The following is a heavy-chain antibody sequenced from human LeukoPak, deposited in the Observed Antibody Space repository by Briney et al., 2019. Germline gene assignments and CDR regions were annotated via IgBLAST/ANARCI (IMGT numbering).Heavy chain of an antibody. CDR2: IWYDGSNK. D-gene: IGHD5-12*01. CDR1: GFTFSRYA. V-gene: IGHV3-33*08. J-gene: IGHJ4*02. Sequence: GGSLRLSCAASGFTFSRYAMHWVRQAPGKGLEWVAVIWYDGSNKYYADSVKGRFTISRDNSKNTLYLQMNSLRAEDTAVYYCARDMSDIVATSPDYWGQGTLVTVSS. CDR3: ARDMSDIVATSPDY.